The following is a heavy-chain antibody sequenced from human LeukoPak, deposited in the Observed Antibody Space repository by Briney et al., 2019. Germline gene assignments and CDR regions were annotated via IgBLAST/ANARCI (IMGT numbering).Heavy chain of an antibody. D-gene: IGHD4-23*01. Sequence: GGSLRLSCAASGFTFDDYAMHWVRQAPGKGLEWVSLISGDGGSTYYADSVKGRFTISRDNSKNSLYLQMNSLRTEGTALYYCAKPSRPYYGGNSEADYWGQGTLVTVSS. J-gene: IGHJ4*02. V-gene: IGHV3-43*02. CDR3: AKPSRPYYGGNSEADY. CDR2: ISGDGGST. CDR1: GFTFDDYA.